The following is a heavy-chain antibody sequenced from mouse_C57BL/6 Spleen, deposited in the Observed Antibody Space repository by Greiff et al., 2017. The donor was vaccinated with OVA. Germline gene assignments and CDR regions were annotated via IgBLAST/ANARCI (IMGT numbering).Heavy chain of an antibody. D-gene: IGHD1-1*01. CDR1: GFTFSDYG. CDR3: AMRTTVVATDWYFDV. J-gene: IGHJ1*03. CDR2: ISSGSSTI. Sequence: DVKLVESGGGLVKPGGSLKLSCAASGFTFSDYGMHWVRQAPEKGLEWVAYISSGSSTIYYADTVKGRFTISRDNAKNTLFLQMTSLRSEDTAMYYCAMRTTVVATDWYFDVWGTGTTVTVSS. V-gene: IGHV5-17*01.